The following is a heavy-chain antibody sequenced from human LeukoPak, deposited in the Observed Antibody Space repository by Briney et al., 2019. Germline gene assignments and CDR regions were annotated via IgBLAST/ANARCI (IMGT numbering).Heavy chain of an antibody. J-gene: IGHJ3*02. CDR1: GFTFSSYS. D-gene: IGHD3-10*01. Sequence: PGGSLRLSCAASGFTFSSYSMNWVRQAPGKGLEWVTSISSSSSYIYYADSVKGRFTISRDNAKNSLYLQMNSLRAEDTAVYYCAREKAGAFDIWGQGTMVTVSS. CDR2: ISSSSSYI. V-gene: IGHV3-21*01. CDR3: AREKAGAFDI.